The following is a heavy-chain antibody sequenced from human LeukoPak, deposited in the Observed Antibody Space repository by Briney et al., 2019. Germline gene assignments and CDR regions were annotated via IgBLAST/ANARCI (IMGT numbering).Heavy chain of an antibody. J-gene: IGHJ5*02. D-gene: IGHD6-13*01. V-gene: IGHV6-1*01. CDR3: ARVDRSSWYTNWFDP. Sequence: SQTLSLTCAISGDSVSSNSAAWNWIRQSPSRGLEWLGRTYYRSKWYNDYAVSVKSRITINPDTSKNQFSLQLNSVTPEDTAAYYCARVDRSSWYTNWFDPWGQGTLVTVSS. CDR2: TYYRSKWYN. CDR1: GDSVSSNSAA.